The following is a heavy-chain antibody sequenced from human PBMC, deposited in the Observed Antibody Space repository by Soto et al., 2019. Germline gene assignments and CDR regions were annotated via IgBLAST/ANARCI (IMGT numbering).Heavy chain of an antibody. CDR3: AHSMLYCTGGSCSTWFDS. CDR2: IYWDDDK. D-gene: IGHD2-15*01. CDR1: GFSLSTHGVG. V-gene: IGHV2-5*02. J-gene: IGHJ5*01. Sequence: QITLKESGPTLVKPTQTLTLTCTFSGFSLSTHGVGVGWVRQPAGKALEWLALIYWDDDKRYCASLNSRLTITKDTSKNQVVVTMTNLDPVDTATYYCAHSMLYCTGGSCSTWFDSWGQGTLVTVTS.